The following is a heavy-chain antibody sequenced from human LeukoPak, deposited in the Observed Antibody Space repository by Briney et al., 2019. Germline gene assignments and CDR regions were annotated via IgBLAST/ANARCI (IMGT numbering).Heavy chain of an antibody. V-gene: IGHV4-34*01. CDR2: INHSGST. Sequence: PSETLSLTCTVSGGSISSYYWSWIRQPPGKGLEWIGEINHSGSTNYNPSLKSRVTISVDTSKNQFSLKLSSVTAADTAVYYCARWEGGSYYDFDYWVQGTLVTVSS. J-gene: IGHJ4*02. CDR3: ARWEGGSYYDFDY. CDR1: GGSISSYY. D-gene: IGHD1-26*01.